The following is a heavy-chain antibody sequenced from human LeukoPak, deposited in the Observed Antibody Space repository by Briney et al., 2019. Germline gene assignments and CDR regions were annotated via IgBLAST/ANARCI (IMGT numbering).Heavy chain of an antibody. CDR2: IYHSGST. V-gene: IGHV4-30-2*01. CDR1: GDSISSGDYS. J-gene: IGHJ4*02. CDR3: ARVGHYFYGSGSFLGGFDY. Sequence: PSETLSLTCIVSGDSISSGDYSWNWIRQPPGNGLEWIGYIYHSGSTYYSPSLESRVTMSVDRSKNQFSLKLSSVTAADTAVYYCARVGHYFYGSGSFLGGFDYWGQGSLVTVSS. D-gene: IGHD3-10*01.